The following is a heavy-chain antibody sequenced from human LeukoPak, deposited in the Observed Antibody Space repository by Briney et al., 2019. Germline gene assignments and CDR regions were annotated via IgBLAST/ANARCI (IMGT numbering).Heavy chain of an antibody. J-gene: IGHJ3*02. CDR3: ARPSRSVSTAGAFDI. D-gene: IGHD5/OR15-5a*01. Sequence: SETLSLTCTVSGCSISNYFWSWIRQPPGKGLEWIGYIYYSGGTNYNPSLKSRVTISVDTSENQFSLKLSSVTAADTAVYYCARPSRSVSTAGAFDIWGQGTMVTVSS. CDR2: IYYSGGT. V-gene: IGHV4-59*01. CDR1: GCSISNYF.